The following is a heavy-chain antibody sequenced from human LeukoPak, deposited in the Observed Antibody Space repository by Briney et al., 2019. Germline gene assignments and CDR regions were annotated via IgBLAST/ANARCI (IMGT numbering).Heavy chain of an antibody. V-gene: IGHV3-23*01. J-gene: IGHJ5*02. D-gene: IGHD3-10*01. Sequence: GGSLRLSCVASEFTFSTYAMSWVRQAPGKGLEWVSGISGTGAKTWYADSVKGRFTISRGNSENTLYLQMDSLRAEDTARYYCVKDGLVWFGELQHSWFDPWGQGTLVTVSS. CDR1: EFTFSTYA. CDR3: VKDGLVWFGELQHSWFDP. CDR2: ISGTGAKT.